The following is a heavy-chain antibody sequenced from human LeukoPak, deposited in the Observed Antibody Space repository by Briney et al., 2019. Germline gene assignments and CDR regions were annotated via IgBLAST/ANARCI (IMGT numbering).Heavy chain of an antibody. CDR2: ISYDGSNK. CDR3: ARSPPLGAYYYYYYMDV. Sequence: GGSLRLSCAASGFTFSSYAMHWVRQAPGKGLEWVAVISYDGSNKYYADSVKGRFTISRDNSKNTLYLQMNSLRAEDTAVYYCARSPPLGAYYYYYYMDVWGKGTTVTVSS. V-gene: IGHV3-30-3*01. J-gene: IGHJ6*03. CDR1: GFTFSSYA.